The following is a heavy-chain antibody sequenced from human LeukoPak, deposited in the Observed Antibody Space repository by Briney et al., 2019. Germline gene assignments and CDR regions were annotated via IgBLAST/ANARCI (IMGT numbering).Heavy chain of an antibody. Sequence: ASVKVSCKASGYTFTSYGISWVRQAPGQGLEWMGWISAYNGNTNYAQKLQGRVTMTTDTSTSTAYMELRSLRSDDTAVYYCATGSSYSNYVDYYYYMDVWGKGTTVTVSS. J-gene: IGHJ6*03. CDR1: GYTFTSYG. CDR3: ATGSSYSNYVDYYYYMDV. V-gene: IGHV1-18*01. D-gene: IGHD4-11*01. CDR2: ISAYNGNT.